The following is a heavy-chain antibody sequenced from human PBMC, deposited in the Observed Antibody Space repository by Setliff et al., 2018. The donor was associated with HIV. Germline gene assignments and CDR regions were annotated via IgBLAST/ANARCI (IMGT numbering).Heavy chain of an antibody. CDR3: ARDVHRGGEIDY. V-gene: IGHV4-31*03. Sequence: PSETLSLTCTVSGDSISSGGFYCNWFRQYPEKGLEWIGWIHYSGRTNFNPSLRSRATISFDTSKNQFSLNLTSVTAADTAVYYCARDVHRGGEIDYWGQGTLVTVSS. CDR2: IHYSGRT. CDR1: GDSISSGGFY. J-gene: IGHJ4*02. D-gene: IGHD3-10*01.